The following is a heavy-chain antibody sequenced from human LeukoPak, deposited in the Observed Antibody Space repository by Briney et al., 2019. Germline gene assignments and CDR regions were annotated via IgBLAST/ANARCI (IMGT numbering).Heavy chain of an antibody. CDR1: GGSISSYY. Sequence: PSETLSLTCTVSGGSISSYYWSWIRQPAGKGLEWIGRIYTSGSTNYNPSHKSRVTMSVDTSKNQFSLKLSSVTAADTAVYYCARVGKGDCTNGVCHTMAVLLAIGYFDYWGQGTLVTVSS. CDR3: ARVGKGDCTNGVCHTMAVLLAIGYFDY. D-gene: IGHD2-8*01. CDR2: IYTSGST. V-gene: IGHV4-4*07. J-gene: IGHJ4*02.